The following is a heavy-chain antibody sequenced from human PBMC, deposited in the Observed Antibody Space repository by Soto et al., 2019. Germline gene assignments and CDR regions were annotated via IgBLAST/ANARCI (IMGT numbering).Heavy chain of an antibody. CDR1: GGSFSGYY. CDR2: INHSGIT. Sequence: SETLSLTCAVYGGSFSGYYWSWIRQPPGKGLEWIGEINHSGITNYNPSLKSRVTISVDTSKNQFSLKLSSVTAADTAVYYCARGLGGWYYNWFDPWGQGTLVTVSS. CDR3: ARGLGGWYYNWFDP. J-gene: IGHJ5*02. V-gene: IGHV4-34*01. D-gene: IGHD6-19*01.